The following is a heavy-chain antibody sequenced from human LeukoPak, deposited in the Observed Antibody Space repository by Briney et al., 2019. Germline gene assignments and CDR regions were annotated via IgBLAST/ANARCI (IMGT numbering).Heavy chain of an antibody. CDR3: ARNHPSRNDAWPLFDY. Sequence: GGSLRLSCAVSGFTFSDYYMSGVRQAPGKGLEWLSYISSSGDSIYYADSVKGQGRFTISRDNARNSLYIQIDSLRAEDTAVYFCARNHPSRNDAWPLFDYWGRGTLVTVSS. D-gene: IGHD1-1*01. J-gene: IGHJ4*02. CDR1: GFTFSDYY. CDR2: ISSSGDSI. V-gene: IGHV3-11*01.